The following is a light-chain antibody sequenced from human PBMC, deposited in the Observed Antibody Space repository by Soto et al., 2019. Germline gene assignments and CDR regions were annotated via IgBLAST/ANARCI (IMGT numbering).Light chain of an antibody. CDR1: QSVSSN. CDR2: GTS. CDR3: QYYGSSPRT. J-gene: IGKJ1*01. V-gene: IGKV3-20*01. Sequence: EIVMTQSPATLSVSPGERATLSCRASQSVSSNLAWYQQKPGQAPRLLIYGTSNRATGIPDRFSGSGSGPDFSLIISRLEPEDFAVYYCQYYGSSPRTCGQGTKVDIK.